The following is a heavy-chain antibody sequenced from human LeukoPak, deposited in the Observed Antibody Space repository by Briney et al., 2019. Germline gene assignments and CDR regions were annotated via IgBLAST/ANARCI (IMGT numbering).Heavy chain of an antibody. D-gene: IGHD3/OR15-3a*01. CDR3: ARDRGTGYYNY. J-gene: IGHJ4*02. V-gene: IGHV3-30*03. Sequence: GGSLRLSCAASGFTFSSYGMHWVRQAPGKGLEWVAVISYDGSNKYYADSVKGRFTISRDNAKNSLYLQMNSLRAEDTALYYCARDRGTGYYNYWGQGTLVTVSS. CDR1: GFTFSSYG. CDR2: ISYDGSNK.